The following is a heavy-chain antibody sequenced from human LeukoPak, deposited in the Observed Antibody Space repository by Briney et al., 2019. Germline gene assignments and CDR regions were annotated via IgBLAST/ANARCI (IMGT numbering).Heavy chain of an antibody. V-gene: IGHV1-69*06. D-gene: IGHD2-15*01. CDR2: ITPLLDST. CDR3: TRLVAGGFDS. CDR1: GGSITNYA. J-gene: IGHJ4*02. Sequence: SVKVSCKLSGGSITNYAISWVRQAPGQGLDWMGRITPLLDSTNYAPKFQGRVTITADKSTNTAFMELSSLTSEDTAMYFCTRLVAGGFDSWGQGSLVTVSS.